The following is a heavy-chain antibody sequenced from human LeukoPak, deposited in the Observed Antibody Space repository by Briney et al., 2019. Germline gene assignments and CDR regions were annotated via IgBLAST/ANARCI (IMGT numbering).Heavy chain of an antibody. CDR2: ISSSSSYI. J-gene: IGHJ4*02. Sequence: RPGGSLRLSCAASGFTFSSYSMNWVRQAPGKGLEWVSSISSSSSYIYYADSVKGRFTISRDNAKNSLYLQMNSLRAEDTAVYYCARDNYDSSGYHEFDYWGQGTLVTVSS. CDR1: GFTFSSYS. V-gene: IGHV3-21*01. D-gene: IGHD3-22*01. CDR3: ARDNYDSSGYHEFDY.